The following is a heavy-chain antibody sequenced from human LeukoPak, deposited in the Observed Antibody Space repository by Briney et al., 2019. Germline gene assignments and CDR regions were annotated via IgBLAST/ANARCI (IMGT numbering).Heavy chain of an antibody. CDR3: ARVPGGPARDLDY. V-gene: IGHV1-2*02. D-gene: IGHD3-16*01. CDR1: GYTFTDYY. J-gene: IGHJ4*02. CDR2: VNPNNGGT. Sequence: GASVKVSCKASGYTFTDYYTHWVRQAPGQGLEWMGWVNPNNGGTHYTQKFQGRVTMTTDTSISTAYMELSSLTSDDTAVYYCARVPGGPARDLDYWGQGSLVTVSS.